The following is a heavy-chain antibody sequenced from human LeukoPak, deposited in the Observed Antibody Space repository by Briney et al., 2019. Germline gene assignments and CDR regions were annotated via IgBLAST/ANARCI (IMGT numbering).Heavy chain of an antibody. J-gene: IGHJ5*02. CDR3: ARMISGGRP. D-gene: IGHD2-15*01. CDR1: GFTFSNYW. Sequence: GGSLRLSCVASGFTFSNYWINWVRQAPGKGLEWVANIKEDGSIKNYVDSVKGRFTISRDNAKNSLFLQMNSLRAEDTAVYYCARMISGGRPWGQGTLVTVSS. V-gene: IGHV3-7*01. CDR2: IKEDGSIK.